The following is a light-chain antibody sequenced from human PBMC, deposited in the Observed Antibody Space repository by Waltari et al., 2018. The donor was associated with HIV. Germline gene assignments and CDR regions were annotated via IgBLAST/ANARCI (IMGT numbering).Light chain of an antibody. CDR3: NSRDSSGTHPVL. CDR2: GKN. J-gene: IGLJ2*01. Sequence: SSKLTQDPAVSVALGQTVRITCQGDSLEIYYASWFQQKPGKAPLLVIYGKNNRPSGIPDRLSCSFAGNTAALTITGGQAEDEADYYCNSRDSSGTHPVLFGGGTRLSVL. CDR1: SLEIYY. V-gene: IGLV3-19*01.